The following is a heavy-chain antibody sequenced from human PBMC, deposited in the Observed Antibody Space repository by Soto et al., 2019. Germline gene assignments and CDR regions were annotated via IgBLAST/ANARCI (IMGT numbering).Heavy chain of an antibody. CDR2: IIPICGTA. CDR3: ARVSRNYDILSGYYTGEI. J-gene: IGHJ3*02. D-gene: IGHD3-9*01. V-gene: IGHV1-69*01. Sequence: QVQLVQSGAEVEKPGSSVKVSCKASGGTFSSYAISWVRQAPGQGLEWMGGIIPICGTANYAQKFQGRVTITADESTSTAYMELSSLRSEDTAVYYCARVSRNYDILSGYYTGEIWGQGTMVTVSS. CDR1: GGTFSSYA.